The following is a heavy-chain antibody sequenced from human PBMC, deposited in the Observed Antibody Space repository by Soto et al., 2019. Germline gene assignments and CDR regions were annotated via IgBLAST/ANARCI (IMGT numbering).Heavy chain of an antibody. D-gene: IGHD6-13*01. CDR2: ISSNSAYI. CDR1: GFTFRSFT. J-gene: IGHJ5*02. V-gene: IGHV3-21*01. Sequence: GGSLRLSCAASGFTFRSFTMNWVHQAPGKGLEWVSTISSNSAYIYYTDALRGRFTISRDNAKNSLHLQMNSLRAEDTAVYYCTRDASRDSSARGWFDPWGPGTLVTAPQ. CDR3: TRDASRDSSARGWFDP.